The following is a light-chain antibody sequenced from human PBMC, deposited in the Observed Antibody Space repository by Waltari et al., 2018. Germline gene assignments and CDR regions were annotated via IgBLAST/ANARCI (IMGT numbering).Light chain of an antibody. CDR3: SSYTSSSPYV. J-gene: IGLJ1*01. V-gene: IGLV2-14*01. CDR1: RSDVGGYNY. Sequence: QSALTQPASVSGSTGQSITISCTGTRSDVGGYNYVSWYQQHPGKAPKLMIYDVSKRPSGVSNRFSGSKSGNTASLTISGLQAEDEADYYCSSYTSSSPYVFGTGTKVTVL. CDR2: DVS.